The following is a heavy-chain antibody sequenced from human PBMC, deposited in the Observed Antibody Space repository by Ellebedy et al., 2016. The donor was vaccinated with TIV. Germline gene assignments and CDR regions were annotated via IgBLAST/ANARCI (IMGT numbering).Heavy chain of an antibody. V-gene: IGHV3-23*01. CDR1: GFTFTIYA. CDR2: ISGSGDST. CDR3: ARKTDTGTSVDY. J-gene: IGHJ4*02. Sequence: GESLKISCAASGFTFTIYAMSWVRQAPGKGLEWVSLISGSGDSTYFADSVKGRFTTSRDNSKNTLYLQMNSLRAEDTAMYYCARKTDTGTSVDYWGQGTPVTVSS. D-gene: IGHD5-18*01.